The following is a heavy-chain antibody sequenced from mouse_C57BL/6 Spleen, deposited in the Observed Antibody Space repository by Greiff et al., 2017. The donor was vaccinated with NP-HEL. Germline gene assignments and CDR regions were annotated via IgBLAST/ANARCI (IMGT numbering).Heavy chain of an antibody. CDR2: IDPSDSYT. Sequence: VQLQQPGAELVKPGASVKLSCKASGYTFTSYWMQWVKQRPGQGLEWIGEIDPSDSYTNYNQKFKGKATLTVDTSSSTAYMQLSSLTSEDSAVYYCARRQADDYWGQGTTLTVSS. V-gene: IGHV1-50*01. D-gene: IGHD3-2*02. J-gene: IGHJ2*01. CDR3: ARRQADDY. CDR1: GYTFTSYW.